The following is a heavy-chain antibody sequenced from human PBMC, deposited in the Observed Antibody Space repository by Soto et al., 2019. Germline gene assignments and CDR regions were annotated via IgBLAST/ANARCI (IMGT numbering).Heavy chain of an antibody. CDR1: GFTFGASA. V-gene: IGHV3-73*01. CDR2: IGSKGETYAT. CDR3: ATRSSGWYFDY. D-gene: IGHD6-19*01. Sequence: PGGSLRLSCAASGFTFGASALQWVRQASGKGLEWLGRIGSKGETYATAYAASVKGRFTISRDNSKNTLYLQMNSLRAEDTAVYYCATRSSGWYFDYWGQGTLVTVSS. J-gene: IGHJ4*02.